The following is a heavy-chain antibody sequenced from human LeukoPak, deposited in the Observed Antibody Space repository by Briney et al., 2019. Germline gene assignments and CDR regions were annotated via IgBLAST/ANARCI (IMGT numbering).Heavy chain of an antibody. CDR3: AKTHGDYVYYFFYAMDV. CDR1: GFTFNSYA. CDR2: ITGSVGSP. V-gene: IGHV3-23*01. J-gene: IGHJ6*02. Sequence: TGGSLRLSCAASGFTFNSYAMSWVRQAPGKGLEWVSVITGSVGSPYYADSVKGRFTISRDNSRNTLYLQMNSLRAEDTAVYYCAKTHGDYVYYFFYAMDVWGQGTAVTVSS. D-gene: IGHD4-17*01.